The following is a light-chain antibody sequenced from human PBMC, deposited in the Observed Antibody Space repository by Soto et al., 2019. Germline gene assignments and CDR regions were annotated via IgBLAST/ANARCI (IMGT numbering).Light chain of an antibody. CDR3: QQYNNWPPWT. V-gene: IGKV3-15*01. Sequence: EIVMTQSPATLSVSPGARAPLSCRTRQSVRSNLAWYQQKPGQAPRLLMYGASTRATGIPARFSGSGSGTEFTLTISSLQSEDFAVYYCQQYNNWPPWTFGQGTKVDIK. J-gene: IGKJ1*01. CDR2: GAS. CDR1: QSVRSN.